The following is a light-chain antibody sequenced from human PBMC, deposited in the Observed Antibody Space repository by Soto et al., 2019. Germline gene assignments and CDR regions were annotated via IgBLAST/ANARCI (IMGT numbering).Light chain of an antibody. Sequence: QPVLTQSPSASASLGASVKLTCTLSSGHSNYAIAWHQQQPEKGPRYLMKLNSDGRHSKGDGIPDRFSGSSSGAERYLTISSLQSEDEADYCCQTGGTGMFFGGGTKLTVL. CDR2: LNSDGRH. CDR3: QTGGTGMF. CDR1: SGHSNYA. V-gene: IGLV4-69*01. J-gene: IGLJ2*01.